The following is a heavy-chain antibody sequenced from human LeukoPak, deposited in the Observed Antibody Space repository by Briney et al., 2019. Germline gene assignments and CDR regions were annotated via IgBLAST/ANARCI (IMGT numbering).Heavy chain of an antibody. CDR2: ISGSGESA. CDR1: GFTFSSYA. Sequence: PGGSLRLSCAASGFTFSSYAMSWVRQPPGKGLEWVSSISGSGESAFYADSVKGRFTMSRDNSKDTLYLHMSSLRAEDTAVYYCANGNYWGQGTLVTVSS. J-gene: IGHJ4*02. CDR3: ANGNY. V-gene: IGHV3-23*01.